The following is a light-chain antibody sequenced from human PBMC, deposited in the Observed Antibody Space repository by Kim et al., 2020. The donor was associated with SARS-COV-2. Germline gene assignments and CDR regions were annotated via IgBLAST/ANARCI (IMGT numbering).Light chain of an antibody. J-gene: IGLJ3*02. CDR1: WGNIASNY. Sequence: KTVTIAGTGGWGNIASNYVQWYQQRPASAPTTVIYEDNERPSGVPDRFSGSIDSSSNSASLTISGLKTEDEADYYCQSYDDSNRWVFGGGTQLTVL. CDR2: EDN. V-gene: IGLV6-57*02. CDR3: QSYDDSNRWV.